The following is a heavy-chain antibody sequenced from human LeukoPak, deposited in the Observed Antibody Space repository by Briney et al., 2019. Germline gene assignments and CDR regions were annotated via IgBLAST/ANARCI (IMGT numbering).Heavy chain of an antibody. V-gene: IGHV1-2*04. Sequence: GASVKVSCKASGYTFTGYYMHWVRQAPGQGLEWMGWINPNSGGTNYAQKFQGWVTMTRDTSISTAYMELSRLRSDDTAMYYCAISRPNRGRYCSGGSCLSGAFDIWGQGTVVTVSS. CDR3: AISRPNRGRYCSGGSCLSGAFDI. D-gene: IGHD2-15*01. J-gene: IGHJ3*02. CDR2: INPNSGGT. CDR1: GYTFTGYY.